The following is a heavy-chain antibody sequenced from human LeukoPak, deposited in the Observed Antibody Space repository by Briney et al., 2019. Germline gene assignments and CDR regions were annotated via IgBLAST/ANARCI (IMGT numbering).Heavy chain of an antibody. CDR2: INPNSGVP. CDR3: AKDGGYYCSGSYQY. J-gene: IGHJ4*02. V-gene: IGHV1-2*02. D-gene: IGHD3-10*01. Sequence: GASVTVSCKTSGYTFTGYYMHWVRQAAGQGLEWMGWINPNSGVPNYAQRFQGRVTMTRDTSISTAYMELSGLRSGVSAGYCCAKDGGYYCSGSYQYGGQETRDSVLS. CDR1: GYTFTGYY.